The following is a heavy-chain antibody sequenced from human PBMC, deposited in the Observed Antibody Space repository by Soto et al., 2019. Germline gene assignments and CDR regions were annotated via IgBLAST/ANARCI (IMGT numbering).Heavy chain of an antibody. CDR2: ISAYNGNT. CDR3: AREEPPGYCSSTSCRRPSGYYGMDG. CDR1: GYTFTSYG. Sequence: VASVKVSCKASGYTFTSYGISWVRQAPGQVLEWMGLISAYNGNTNYAQKLQGRVTITTDTSTSTAYMELRSLRSDDTAVYYCAREEPPGYCSSTSCRRPSGYYGMDGWGQGTTVTVS. D-gene: IGHD2-2*01. J-gene: IGHJ6*02. V-gene: IGHV1-18*01.